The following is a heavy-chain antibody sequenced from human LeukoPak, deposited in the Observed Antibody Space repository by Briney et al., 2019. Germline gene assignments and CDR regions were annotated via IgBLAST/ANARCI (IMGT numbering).Heavy chain of an antibody. CDR3: TKDLTPGGADV. CDR1: GFTSDDHA. D-gene: IGHD3-10*01. CDR2: IMWRSGST. V-gene: IGHV3-9*02. J-gene: IGHJ6*02. Sequence: GGSLRLSCAVSGFTSDDHAMHWVRQASGKGLEWVAGIMWRSGSTGYGDSVKGRFTISRDNAKKSLYLQMNGLRVEDTAFYYCTKDLTPGGADVWGQGATVTVSS.